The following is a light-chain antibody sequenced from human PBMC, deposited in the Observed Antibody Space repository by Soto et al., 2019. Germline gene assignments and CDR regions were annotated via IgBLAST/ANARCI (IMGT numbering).Light chain of an antibody. CDR3: QSYDSSLSGSYV. Sequence: QSVLTQPASVSGAPGQRVTISCTGSSSNIGAGYDVHWYQQLPGTAPKLLISGNSNRPSGVPDRFSGSKSGTSASLAITGLQAEDEADYYCQSYDSSLSGSYVFGTGTKVTVL. J-gene: IGLJ1*01. CDR2: GNS. CDR1: SSNIGAGYD. V-gene: IGLV1-40*01.